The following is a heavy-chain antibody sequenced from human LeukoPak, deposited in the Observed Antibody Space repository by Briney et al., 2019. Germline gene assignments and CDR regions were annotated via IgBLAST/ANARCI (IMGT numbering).Heavy chain of an antibody. J-gene: IGHJ4*02. Sequence: SVKVSCKASGGTFSSYAISWVRQAPGQGLEWMGGIIPIFGTANYAQKFQGRVTITADESTGTAYMELSSLRSEDTAVYYCATLYSSSRGYFDYWGQGTLVTVSS. CDR1: GGTFSSYA. V-gene: IGHV1-69*01. D-gene: IGHD6-6*01. CDR2: IIPIFGTA. CDR3: ATLYSSSRGYFDY.